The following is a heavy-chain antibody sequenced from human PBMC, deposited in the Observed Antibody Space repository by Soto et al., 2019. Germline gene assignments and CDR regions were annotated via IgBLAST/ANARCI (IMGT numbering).Heavy chain of an antibody. J-gene: IGHJ4*02. CDR2: MNRNGGNT. CDR3: ARDSGCSAPFDY. V-gene: IGHV1-8*01. CDR1: GNTFPRHD. D-gene: IGHD1-26*01. Sequence: ALVKGFRKASGNTFPRHDINWVRQATGQGLEWMGWMNRNGGNTGYAQKFQGRVTMTRNTSISTAYMELSSLRSEDTAVYYCARDSGCSAPFDYWGQGTMVTVSS.